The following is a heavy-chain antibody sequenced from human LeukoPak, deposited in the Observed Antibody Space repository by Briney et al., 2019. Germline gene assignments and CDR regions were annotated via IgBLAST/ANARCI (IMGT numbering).Heavy chain of an antibody. Sequence: SETLSLTCTVSGCSISSYYWSWIRQPPGKGLEWIGYIYYSGSTNYNPSLKSRVTISVDTSKNRFSLKLSSVTAADTAVYYCARGFGDCSGGSCYILDYWGQGTLVTVSS. V-gene: IGHV4-59*12. J-gene: IGHJ4*02. CDR3: ARGFGDCSGGSCYILDY. CDR1: GCSISSYY. D-gene: IGHD2-15*01. CDR2: IYYSGST.